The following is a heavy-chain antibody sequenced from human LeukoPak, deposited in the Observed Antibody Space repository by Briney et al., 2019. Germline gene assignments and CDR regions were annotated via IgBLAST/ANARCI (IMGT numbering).Heavy chain of an antibody. Sequence: SETLSLICTVSGGSISSYYWSWIRQPPGKGLEWIGTINYSGSTFYNPSLKSRVTISVDTSKNQFSLMLNSVTAADTALYFCARARLSIVRGITNFDYWGQGTVVTVSS. CDR1: GGSISSYY. V-gene: IGHV4-59*05. CDR3: ARARLSIVRGITNFDY. D-gene: IGHD3-10*01. CDR2: INYSGST. J-gene: IGHJ4*02.